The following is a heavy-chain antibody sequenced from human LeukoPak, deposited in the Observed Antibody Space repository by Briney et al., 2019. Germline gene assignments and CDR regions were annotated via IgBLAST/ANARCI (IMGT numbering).Heavy chain of an antibody. Sequence: KPSETLSLTCTVSGGSISSYYWSWIRQPPGKGLEWIGYIYYSGSTNYNPSLKSRVTISVDTSKNQFSLKLSSVTAADTAVYYCARGPGRRRGYRNHDFDYWGQGTLVTVSS. CDR2: IYYSGST. CDR1: GGSISSYY. CDR3: ARGPGRRRGYRNHDFDY. D-gene: IGHD5-18*01. V-gene: IGHV4-59*01. J-gene: IGHJ4*02.